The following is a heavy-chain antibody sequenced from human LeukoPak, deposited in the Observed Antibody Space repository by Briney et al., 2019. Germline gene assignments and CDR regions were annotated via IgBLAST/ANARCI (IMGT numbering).Heavy chain of an antibody. J-gene: IGHJ4*02. Sequence: SETLSLTCTVSGGSISSSDYYWAWIRQTPGKGLQRIGNIYYIGTTHYSPSPKSRITMSIDTSNNRFSLKLTSVTAADTAVYYCATRATWIGPVDYWGQGALVAVSS. CDR2: IYYIGTT. D-gene: IGHD5-12*01. CDR1: GGSISSSDYY. CDR3: ATRATWIGPVDY. V-gene: IGHV4-39*02.